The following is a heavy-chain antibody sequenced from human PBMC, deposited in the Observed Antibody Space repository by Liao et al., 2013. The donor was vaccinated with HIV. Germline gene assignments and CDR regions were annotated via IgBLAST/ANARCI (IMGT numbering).Heavy chain of an antibody. CDR2: IYTSGST. V-gene: IGHV4-61*02. CDR3: ARERSTSIAAAGAYYFDY. Sequence: QVQLQESGPGLVKPSQTLSLTCTVSGGSISSGSYYWSWIRQPAGKGLEWIGRIYTSGSTNYNPSLKSRVTISVDTSKNQFSLKLSSVTAADTAVYYCARERSTSIAAAGAYYFDYWGQGTLVTVSS. D-gene: IGHD6-13*01. CDR1: GGSISSGSYY. J-gene: IGHJ4*02.